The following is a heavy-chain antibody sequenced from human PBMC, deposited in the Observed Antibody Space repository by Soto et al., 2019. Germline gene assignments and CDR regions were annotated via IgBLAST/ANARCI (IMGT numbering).Heavy chain of an antibody. CDR1: GFTFSNYA. D-gene: IGHD2-2*01. V-gene: IGHV3-23*01. CDR3: AKAPDIVVVPTTTYFDS. Sequence: PGGSLRLSCAASGFTFSNYAMNWVRQAPGKGLEWVSAISGSGGSTYYADSVKGRFTISRDNSKNTLYLQMHSLRVEDTAVYYCAKAPDIVVVPTTTYFDSWGQGTLVTVSS. J-gene: IGHJ4*02. CDR2: ISGSGGST.